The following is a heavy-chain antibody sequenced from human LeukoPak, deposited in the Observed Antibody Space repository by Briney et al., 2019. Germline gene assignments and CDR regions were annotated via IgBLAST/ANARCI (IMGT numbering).Heavy chain of an antibody. Sequence: SETLSLTCTVSGGSISSYYWSWIRQPPGKGLEWIGYIYYSGSTNYNPSLKSRVTISVDTSKNQFSLKLSSVTAADTAVYYCARRVRSIAASDYWGQGTLVTVSS. V-gene: IGHV4-59*08. CDR1: GGSISSYY. CDR2: IYYSGST. D-gene: IGHD6-25*01. J-gene: IGHJ4*02. CDR3: ARRVRSIAASDY.